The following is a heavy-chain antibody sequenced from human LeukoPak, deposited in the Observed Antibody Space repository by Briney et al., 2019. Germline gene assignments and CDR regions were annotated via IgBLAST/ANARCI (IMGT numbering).Heavy chain of an antibody. Sequence: SETLSLTCTVSGGSISTSSYYWGWVRQPPGKGLEWIGNIFYSGSTYYSPSLKSRVTISLDTSRNQFSLKLSSVTAADTAVYYCARAETRYYYDSSGYYLSAPDAFDIWGQGTMVTVSS. D-gene: IGHD3-22*01. J-gene: IGHJ3*02. CDR3: ARAETRYYYDSSGYYLSAPDAFDI. CDR2: IFYSGST. CDR1: GGSISTSSYY. V-gene: IGHV4-39*07.